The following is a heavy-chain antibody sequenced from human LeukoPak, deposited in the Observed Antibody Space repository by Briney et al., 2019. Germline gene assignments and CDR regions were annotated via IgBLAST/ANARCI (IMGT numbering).Heavy chain of an antibody. V-gene: IGHV3-23*01. D-gene: IGHD2-21*02. J-gene: IGHJ4*02. Sequence: GGSLRLSCAASGFTFSSYAMSWVRQAPGKGLEWVSAISGSGGSTYYADSVKGRFTISRDNSKNTLYLQMNSLKTEDTAVYYCTTDPHIVVVTVVDYWGQGTLVTVSS. CDR1: GFTFSSYA. CDR3: TTDPHIVVVTVVDY. CDR2: ISGSGGST.